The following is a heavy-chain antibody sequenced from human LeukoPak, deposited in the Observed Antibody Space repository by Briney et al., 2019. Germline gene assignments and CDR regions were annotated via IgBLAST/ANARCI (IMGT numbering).Heavy chain of an antibody. V-gene: IGHV4-30-4*08. CDR2: IYYSGST. CDR3: ARDHDHYSMDY. D-gene: IGHD4-11*01. J-gene: IGHJ4*02. CDR1: GGSISSGDYY. Sequence: SETLSLTCTVSGGSISSGDYYWSWIRQPPGKGLEWIGYIYYSGSTNYNPSLKSRLTMSVDTSKNQFSLKLSSVTAADTAVYYCARDHDHYSMDYWGQGTLVTVSS.